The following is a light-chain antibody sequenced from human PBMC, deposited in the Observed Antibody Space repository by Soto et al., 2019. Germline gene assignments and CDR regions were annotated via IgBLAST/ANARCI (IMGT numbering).Light chain of an antibody. J-gene: IGKJ4*01. CDR3: QQYDNPPPT. Sequence: DIQMTQSPSSLSASVGDRVTITCQASQDISNNLNWYQQKPGKAPKLLIYDASRLETGVPSRFSGSGLGTDFTFSISNLQPEDFATYFCQQYDNPPPTFGGGTKVDIK. CDR1: QDISNN. V-gene: IGKV1-33*01. CDR2: DAS.